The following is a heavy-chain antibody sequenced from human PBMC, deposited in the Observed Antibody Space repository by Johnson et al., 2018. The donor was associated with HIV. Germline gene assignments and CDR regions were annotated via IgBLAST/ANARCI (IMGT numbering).Heavy chain of an antibody. V-gene: IGHV3-64*01. CDR1: GFTFGDYA. CDR2: ISNNGGST. D-gene: IGHD3-22*01. Sequence: VQLVESGGGLVQPGRSLRLSCTASGFTFGDYAMSWVRQAPGKGLEYVSAISNNGGSTYYANSVKGRFTISRDNSKNTLYLQMGSLRAEDMAVYYCARRFYDSSGAGFDIWGQGTMVTVSS. CDR3: ARRFYDSSGAGFDI. J-gene: IGHJ3*02.